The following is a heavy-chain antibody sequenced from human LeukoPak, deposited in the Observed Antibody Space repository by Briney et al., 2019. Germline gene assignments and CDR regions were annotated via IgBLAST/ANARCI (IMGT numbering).Heavy chain of an antibody. CDR3: ALNPDYYGSGSFDY. Sequence: GGSLRLSCAASGFTFSSYWMSWVRQAPGKGLEWVADIKEDGSEKYYVDSVKGRFTISRDNAKNSLYLQMNSLRAEDTAVYYCALNPDYYGSGSFDYWGQGTLVTDSS. V-gene: IGHV3-7*01. D-gene: IGHD3-10*01. CDR1: GFTFSSYW. CDR2: IKEDGSEK. J-gene: IGHJ4*02.